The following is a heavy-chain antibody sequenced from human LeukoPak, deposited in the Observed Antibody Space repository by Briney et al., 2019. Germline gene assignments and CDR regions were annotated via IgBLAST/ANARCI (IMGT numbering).Heavy chain of an antibody. CDR1: GGSISSGGYY. Sequence: SETLSLTCTVSGGSISSGGYYWSWIRQHPRKGLEYIGYIYYSGSTYYNPSLKSRVTMSVDTSKNHFSLKLSSVTAADTAVYYCARETETGGNSDWFDPWGQGTLVTVSS. J-gene: IGHJ5*02. CDR3: ARETETGGNSDWFDP. V-gene: IGHV4-31*03. D-gene: IGHD4-23*01. CDR2: IYYSGST.